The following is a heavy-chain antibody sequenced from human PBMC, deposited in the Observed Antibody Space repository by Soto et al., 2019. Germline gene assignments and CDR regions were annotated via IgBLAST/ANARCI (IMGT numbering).Heavy chain of an antibody. D-gene: IGHD3-22*01. CDR2: IYYSGST. CDR1: GAYIGSFS. J-gene: IGHJ5*02. Sequence: SETLSVDCTVSGAYIGSFSWRWIRQPTRKGLEWIGYIYYSGSTNYNPSLKSRVTISVDTSKNQFSLKLSSVTAADTAVYYCARVGNYYDSSGYPSWDSWFDPWGQGTLVTVS. CDR3: ARVGNYYDSSGYPSWDSWFDP. V-gene: IGHV4-59*01.